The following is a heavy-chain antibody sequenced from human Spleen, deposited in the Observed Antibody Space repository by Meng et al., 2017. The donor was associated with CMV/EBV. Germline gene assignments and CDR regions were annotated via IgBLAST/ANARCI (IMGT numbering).Heavy chain of an antibody. V-gene: IGHV4-30-4*08. CDR1: GGSISGGDYY. D-gene: IGHD3-3*01. CDR2: IYYSGSP. CDR3: ARSNDFWSPYYYGMDV. J-gene: IGHJ6*02. Sequence: SETLSLTCTVPGGSISGGDYYYNWIRQPPGKGLEWIGYIYYSGSPSYNPSLKSRVSISMDTSKNQLSLKLSSVTAADTAVYYCARSNDFWSPYYYGMDVWGQGTTVTVSS.